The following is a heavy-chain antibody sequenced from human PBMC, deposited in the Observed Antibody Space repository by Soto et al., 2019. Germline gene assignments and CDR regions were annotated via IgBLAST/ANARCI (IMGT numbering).Heavy chain of an antibody. CDR3: ARDGYCSGGSCYSDAFDI. Sequence: EVQLVESGGGLVQPGGSPRLSCAASGFTVSSNYMSWVRQAPGKGLEWVSVIYSGGSTYYADSVKGRFTISRDNSKNTLYLQMNSLRAEDTAVYYCARDGYCSGGSCYSDAFDIWGQGTMVTVSS. CDR1: GFTVSSNY. J-gene: IGHJ3*02. D-gene: IGHD2-15*01. V-gene: IGHV3-66*01. CDR2: IYSGGST.